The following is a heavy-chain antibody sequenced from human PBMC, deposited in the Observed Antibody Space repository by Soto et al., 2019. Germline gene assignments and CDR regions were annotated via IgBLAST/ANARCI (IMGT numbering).Heavy chain of an antibody. CDR1: GGSFSGYY. CDR2: INHSGST. Sequence: SETLSLTCAVYGGSFSGYYWSWIRQPPGKGLEWIGEINHSGSTNYNPSLKSRVTISVDTSKNQFSLKLSSVTAADTAVYYCARGPLPYYFDYWGQGTLVTVSS. V-gene: IGHV4-34*01. CDR3: ARGPLPYYFDY. J-gene: IGHJ4*02.